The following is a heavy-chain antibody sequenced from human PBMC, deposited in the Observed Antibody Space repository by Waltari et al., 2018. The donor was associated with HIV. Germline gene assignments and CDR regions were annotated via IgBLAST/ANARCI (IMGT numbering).Heavy chain of an antibody. CDR1: GYTFPNYW. Sequence: EVQLVQSGAEVRTSGEPLKISCKASGYTFPNYWIAWVRQMSGEGLEWMGIIYPFDSDTRYNPSFEGQITISVDKSLATADLEWNNLNASDAAIYYCARLFYYDTTGYINNAFDIWGQGTEVSVS. V-gene: IGHV5-51*03. CDR2: IYPFDSDT. CDR3: ARLFYYDTTGYINNAFDI. J-gene: IGHJ3*02. D-gene: IGHD3-22*01.